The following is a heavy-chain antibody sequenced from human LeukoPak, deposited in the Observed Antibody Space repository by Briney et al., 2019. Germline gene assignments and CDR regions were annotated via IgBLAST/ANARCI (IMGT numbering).Heavy chain of an antibody. V-gene: IGHV3-7*01. J-gene: IGHJ5*02. D-gene: IGHD3-3*01. CDR1: GFAFSSYW. Sequence: GGSLRLSCAASGFAFSSYWMSWVRQAPGKGLEWVANIKQDGSEKYYVDSVKGRFTIFRDNAKNSLYLKMDSLRAEDTAVYYCARDYGVVGRFDPWGQGTLVTVSS. CDR3: ARDYGVVGRFDP. CDR2: IKQDGSEK.